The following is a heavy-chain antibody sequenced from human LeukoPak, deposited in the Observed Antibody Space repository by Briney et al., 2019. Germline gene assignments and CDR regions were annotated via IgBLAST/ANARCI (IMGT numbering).Heavy chain of an antibody. CDR3: AKRGVIMVRGAKLIDY. V-gene: IGHV3-23*01. D-gene: IGHD3-10*01. J-gene: IGHJ4*02. CDR1: GFTLSSYW. Sequence: GSLRLPCAASGFTLSSYWMSWVRQAPGKGLEWVPAFSGSGGSTYYADSVKGRFTISRDNSKNTLYLQMNSLRAEDTAVYYCAKRGVIMVRGAKLIDYWGQGTLVTVSS. CDR2: FSGSGGST.